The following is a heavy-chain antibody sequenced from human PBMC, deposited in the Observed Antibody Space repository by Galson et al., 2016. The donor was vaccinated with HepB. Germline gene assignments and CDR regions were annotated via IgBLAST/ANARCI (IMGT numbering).Heavy chain of an antibody. CDR2: VKSRLDGGTT. V-gene: IGHV3-15*01. CDR1: GFTFSHAW. Sequence: SLRLSCAASGFTFSHAWMSWVRQAPGKGLEWVGRVKSRLDGGTTDYSAPVKDRFTISRADSKNTLYLQMNRLRIEDTAVYYCSPRLTGPQPYSFDYWGQGTLVTVSS. J-gene: IGHJ4*01. D-gene: IGHD1-14*01. CDR3: SPRLTGPQPYSFDY.